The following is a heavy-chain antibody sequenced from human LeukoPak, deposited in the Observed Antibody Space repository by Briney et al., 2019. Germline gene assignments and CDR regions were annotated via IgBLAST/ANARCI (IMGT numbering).Heavy chain of an antibody. Sequence: SETLSLTCGVHGGSFSGYYWTGIRQPPGKGLEWIGELSHSGGTNYSPSLKSRVTISVDMSKSQFSLRLKSVTAADTAVYYCAVKAGYSSSRYYPPTYYFEPWGQGTLVTVSS. V-gene: IGHV4-34*01. CDR1: GGSFSGYY. D-gene: IGHD6-13*01. CDR3: AVKAGYSSSRYYPPTYYFEP. CDR2: LSHSGGT. J-gene: IGHJ4*02.